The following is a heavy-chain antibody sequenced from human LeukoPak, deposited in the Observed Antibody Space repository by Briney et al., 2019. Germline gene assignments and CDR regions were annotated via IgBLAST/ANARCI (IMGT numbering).Heavy chain of an antibody. D-gene: IGHD3-22*01. J-gene: IGHJ4*02. CDR3: AREETDSSGYYSYYFDY. V-gene: IGHV4-61*02. CDR2: IYSSGST. CDR1: GGSISSGSYY. Sequence: SETLSLTCTVSGGSISSGSYYWSWIRQPAGKGLEWIGRIYSSGSTNYNPSLKSRVTISLDTSKNQFSLKLSSVTAADTAVYYCAREETDSSGYYSYYFDYWGQGTLVTVSS.